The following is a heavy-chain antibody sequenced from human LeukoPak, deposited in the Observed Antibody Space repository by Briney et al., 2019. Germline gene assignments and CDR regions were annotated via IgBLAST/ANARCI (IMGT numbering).Heavy chain of an antibody. Sequence: GGSLRLSCAASGFTFSSYSMNWVRQAPGKGLEWVSYISSSSSTIYYADSVKGRFTISRDNAKNSLYLQMNSLRAEDTAVYYCARPYDFWSGAHFDYWGQGTLVTVSS. CDR2: ISSSSSTI. CDR1: GFTFSSYS. CDR3: ARPYDFWSGAHFDY. J-gene: IGHJ4*02. D-gene: IGHD3-3*01. V-gene: IGHV3-48*01.